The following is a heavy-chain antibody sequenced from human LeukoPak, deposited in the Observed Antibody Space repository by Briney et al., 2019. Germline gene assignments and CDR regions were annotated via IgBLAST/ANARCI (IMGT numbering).Heavy chain of an antibody. J-gene: IGHJ5*02. V-gene: IGHV4-39*07. Sequence: SETLSLSRTVSGGSICSSSYHWGWIRQPPGKGLEWIGTIYYGGSTNYNPSLKSRVTISVDTSKNQFSLKLSSVTAADTAVYYCARAKILNGYYLWFDLWGQGTLVTVSS. CDR2: IYYGGST. D-gene: IGHD3-9*01. CDR3: ARAKILNGYYLWFDL. CDR1: GGSICSSSYH.